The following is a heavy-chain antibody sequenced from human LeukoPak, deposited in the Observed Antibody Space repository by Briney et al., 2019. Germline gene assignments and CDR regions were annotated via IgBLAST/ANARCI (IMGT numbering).Heavy chain of an antibody. CDR1: GGTFSSYA. CDR2: IIPIFGTA. V-gene: IGHV1-69*13. CDR3: ARVGAESYYYYYMDV. J-gene: IGHJ6*03. Sequence: SVKVSCKASGGTFSSYAISWVRQAPGQGLEWMGGIIPIFGTANYAQKFQGRVTITADESTSTAYMELSRLRSDDTAVYYCARVGAESYYYYYMDVWGKGTTVTVSS. D-gene: IGHD3-16*01.